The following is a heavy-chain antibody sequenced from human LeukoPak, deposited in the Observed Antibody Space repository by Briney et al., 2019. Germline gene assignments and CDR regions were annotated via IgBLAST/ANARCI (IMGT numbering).Heavy chain of an antibody. CDR1: GYTFIGYY. D-gene: IGHD1-26*01. CDR3: ARDRGIVGANPFDP. V-gene: IGHV1-2*02. Sequence: GASVKVSCKASGYTFIGYYIHWVRQAPGQGLEWMGCINPNSGGTNYAQKFQGRVTMTRDTSISTAYMELSRLRSDDTAVYYCARDRGIVGANPFDPWGQGTLVTVSS. CDR2: INPNSGGT. J-gene: IGHJ5*02.